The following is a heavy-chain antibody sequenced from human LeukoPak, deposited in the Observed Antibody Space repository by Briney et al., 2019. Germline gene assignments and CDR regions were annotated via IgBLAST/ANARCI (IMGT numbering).Heavy chain of an antibody. Sequence: GGSLRLSCAASGFTFSDYYMSWIRQAPGKGLEWLSYISGSGSTIYYADSVQGRFTISRDNAKNSLYLQMNSLRVEDTAVYYCARGPRRTSQFGYWGQGTLVTVSS. J-gene: IGHJ4*02. CDR1: GFTFSDYY. D-gene: IGHD1-14*01. CDR3: ARGPRRTSQFGY. V-gene: IGHV3-11*01. CDR2: ISGSGSTI.